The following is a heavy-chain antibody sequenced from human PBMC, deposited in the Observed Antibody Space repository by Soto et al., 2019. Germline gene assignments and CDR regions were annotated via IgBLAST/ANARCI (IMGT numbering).Heavy chain of an antibody. Sequence: EVQLLESGGGLVQPGGSLRLSCAASGFIFSTYAMSWVRQAPGKGLEWVSAIGGSGDSPYYADSVKRRFTISRDNSKNTLYLQMNSLTADDTAVYYCAKRGMYRNWFDPWGQGTLVTVSS. CDR3: AKRGMYRNWFDP. J-gene: IGHJ5*02. CDR1: GFIFSTYA. D-gene: IGHD3-16*01. CDR2: IGGSGDSP. V-gene: IGHV3-23*01.